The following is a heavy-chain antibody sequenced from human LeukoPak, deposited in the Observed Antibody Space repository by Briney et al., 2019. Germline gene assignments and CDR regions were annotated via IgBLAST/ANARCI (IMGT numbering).Heavy chain of an antibody. D-gene: IGHD2-2*01. J-gene: IGHJ4*02. CDR2: MKGDGSEI. V-gene: IGHV3-7*01. CDR1: GFTFSTYL. CDR3: ARNLRLVPAAEYYFDY. Sequence: RGSLRLSCAASGFTFSTYLMTWVRQAPGKGLEWVANMKGDGSEIHYVDSVKGRFTISRDNAKNSLYLQMNSLRAEDTAVYYCARNLRLVPAAEYYFDYWGQGTPVTVSS.